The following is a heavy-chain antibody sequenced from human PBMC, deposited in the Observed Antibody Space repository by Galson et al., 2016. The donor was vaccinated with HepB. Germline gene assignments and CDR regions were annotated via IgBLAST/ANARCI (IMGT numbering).Heavy chain of an antibody. CDR3: ARGKSVRVVGYYYYYGMDV. V-gene: IGHV4-34*01. CDR1: GGSFSGYY. D-gene: IGHD3-10*02. CDR2: INHSGSS. J-gene: IGHJ6*02. Sequence: ETLSLTCAVYGGSFSGYYWSWIRQPPGKGLEWIGKINHSGSSNYNPSLKSRVTISVDTSKSQFSLELTSMTAADTAVYYCARGKSVRVVGYYYYYGMDVWGQGTTVTVS.